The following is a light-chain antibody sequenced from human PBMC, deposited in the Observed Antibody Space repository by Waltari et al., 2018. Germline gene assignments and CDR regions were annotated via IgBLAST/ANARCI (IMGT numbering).Light chain of an antibody. CDR1: HDIRKR. V-gene: IGKV1-33*01. CDR3: QQYENLIA. J-gene: IGKJ5*01. CDR2: AAS. Sequence: SQMTQSPSSLSASVGSRLTMTCQAIHDIRKRLNWYQQKPGKAPKLLIYAASNLERGVPSRFSGSGSGTDFTFTISSLEPEDFATYYCQQYENLIAFGQGTRLDLK.